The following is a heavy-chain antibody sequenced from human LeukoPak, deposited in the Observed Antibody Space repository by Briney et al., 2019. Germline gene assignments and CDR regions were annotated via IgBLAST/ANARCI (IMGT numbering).Heavy chain of an antibody. D-gene: IGHD1-7*01. J-gene: IGHJ3*02. CDR3: AKPSITGTKGSAFDI. CDR2: INWNGGST. Sequence: GGSLRLSCAASGFTFDDYGMSWVRQAPGKGLEWVSGINWNGGSTGYADSVKGRFTISRDNAKNSLYLQMNCLRAEDTALYYCAKPSITGTKGSAFDIWGQGTMVTVSS. V-gene: IGHV3-20*04. CDR1: GFTFDDYG.